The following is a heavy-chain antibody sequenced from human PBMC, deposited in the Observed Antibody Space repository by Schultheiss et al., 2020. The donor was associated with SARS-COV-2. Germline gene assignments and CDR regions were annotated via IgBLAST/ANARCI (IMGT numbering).Heavy chain of an antibody. V-gene: IGHV4-59*01. Sequence: SQTLSLTCTVSGSSITGFFWTWIRQPPGKGLDPIGNIYFTGITKYNPSLKSRVTISIDTSKNQFSLKLGSVTAADTAVYYCTRGAPGYWGQGTLVTVSS. CDR3: TRGAPGY. CDR1: GSSITGFF. CDR2: IYFTGIT. J-gene: IGHJ1*01.